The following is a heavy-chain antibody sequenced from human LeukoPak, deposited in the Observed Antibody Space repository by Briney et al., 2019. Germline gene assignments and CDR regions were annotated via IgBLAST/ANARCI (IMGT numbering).Heavy chain of an antibody. Sequence: SVKVSCKASGGTFSSYAISWVRQAPGQGLEWMGGIIPIFGTANYAQKFQGRVTITTDESTSTAYMELSSLRSEDTAVYYCASHYDSSGPYSWFDPWGQGTLDTVSS. CDR2: IIPIFGTA. CDR1: GGTFSSYA. CDR3: ASHYDSSGPYSWFDP. D-gene: IGHD3-22*01. J-gene: IGHJ5*02. V-gene: IGHV1-69*05.